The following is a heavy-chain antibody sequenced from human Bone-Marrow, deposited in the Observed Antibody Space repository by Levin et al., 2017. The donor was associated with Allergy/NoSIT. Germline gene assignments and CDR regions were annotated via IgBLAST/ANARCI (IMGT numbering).Heavy chain of an antibody. CDR1: GFTFRSYG. CDR2: ISNSGGNT. Sequence: GGSLRLSCAASGFTFRSYGMSWVRQAPGKGLEWVSVISNSGGNTYYEEFVQGRFTISRDNSKNTLYLQMNSLRAEDTAVYYCAKRGGGCSGGSCYGGMDVWGQGTTVTVSS. J-gene: IGHJ6*02. D-gene: IGHD2-15*01. V-gene: IGHV3-23*01. CDR3: AKRGGGCSGGSCYGGMDV.